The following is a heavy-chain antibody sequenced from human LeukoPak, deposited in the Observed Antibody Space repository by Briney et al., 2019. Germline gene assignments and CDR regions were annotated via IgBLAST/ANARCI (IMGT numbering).Heavy chain of an antibody. Sequence: GSSVKVSCKASGGTFSSYAISWVRQAPGQGLEWMGWINTKSGRTSSARKFQGRVTMTRDPSITTVYMDMAWLTSDDTAIYFCARADFIDAGPYLIGPWGQGTLVTVSS. CDR3: ARADFIDAGPYLIGP. J-gene: IGHJ5*02. CDR1: GGTFSSYA. D-gene: IGHD3-3*01. V-gene: IGHV1-2*02. CDR2: INTKSGRT.